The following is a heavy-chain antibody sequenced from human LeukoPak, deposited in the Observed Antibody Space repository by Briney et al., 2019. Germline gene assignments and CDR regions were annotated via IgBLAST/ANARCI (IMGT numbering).Heavy chain of an antibody. D-gene: IGHD3-10*01. V-gene: IGHV3-21*01. Sequence: GGSLRLSCAASGFTFSSYSMNWVRQAPGKGLEWVSSISSSSSYIYYADSVKGRFTISRDNATNSLYLQMNSLRAEDTAVYYCARDWNYYGSGSYYKWGQGTLVTVSS. J-gene: IGHJ4*02. CDR3: ARDWNYYGSGSYYK. CDR1: GFTFSSYS. CDR2: ISSSSSYI.